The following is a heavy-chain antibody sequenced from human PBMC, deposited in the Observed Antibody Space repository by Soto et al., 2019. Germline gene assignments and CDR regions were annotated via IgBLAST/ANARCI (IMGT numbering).Heavy chain of an antibody. Sequence: ASVKVSCKASGYTFTGYYMHWVRQAPGQGLEWMGWINPNSGGTNYAQKFQGRVTMTRDTSISTAYMELSRLRSDDTAAYYCARGRYCSSTRCLKYYYYGMEVWGQGTTVTVSS. J-gene: IGHJ6*02. CDR3: ARGRYCSSTRCLKYYYYGMEV. D-gene: IGHD2-2*01. V-gene: IGHV1-2*02. CDR2: INPNSGGT. CDR1: GYTFTGYY.